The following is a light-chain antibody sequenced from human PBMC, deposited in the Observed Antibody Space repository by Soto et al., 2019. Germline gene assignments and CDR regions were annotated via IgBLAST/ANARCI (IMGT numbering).Light chain of an antibody. Sequence: EIVLTQSPATLSSFPCDRVTLSCRASQAVNTRLAWYQHKPGQAPRLLIYLASNRAAGVPARFSGSGSGTDFTLTISRLEPEDFAMYYCHQYGSSPPVAFGQGTRLEIK. J-gene: IGKJ5*01. CDR1: QAVNTR. CDR2: LAS. V-gene: IGKV3-20*01. CDR3: HQYGSSPPVA.